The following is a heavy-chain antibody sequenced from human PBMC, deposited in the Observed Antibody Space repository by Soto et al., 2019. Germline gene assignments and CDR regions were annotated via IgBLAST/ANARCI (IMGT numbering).Heavy chain of an antibody. CDR2: INPSGGST. CDR1: GYAFTIYY. D-gene: IGHD3-16*01. V-gene: IGHV1-46*03. CDR3: ARGVLLFWGWREKPPPFDY. J-gene: IGHJ4*02. Sequence: GASVKVSCKASGYAFTIYYMHWVLQAPGQGLEWMGIINPSGGSTSYAQKFQGGVTMTRDTSTSTVYMELSSLRSEDTAVYYCARGVLLFWGWREKPPPFDYGGQGTLVPV.